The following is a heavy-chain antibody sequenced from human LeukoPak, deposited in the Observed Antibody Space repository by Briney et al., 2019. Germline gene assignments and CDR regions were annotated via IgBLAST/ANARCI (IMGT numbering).Heavy chain of an antibody. Sequence: GGSLRLSCAASGFTVSSNYMSWVRQAPGKGLEWVSVIYSGGSTYYADSVKGRFTISRDNSKNTLYLQMNSLRAEDTAVYYCARDLGRDLYYFDYWGQGTLVTVSS. D-gene: IGHD3-16*01. CDR1: GFTVSSNY. CDR2: IYSGGST. J-gene: IGHJ4*02. CDR3: ARDLGRDLYYFDY. V-gene: IGHV3-53*01.